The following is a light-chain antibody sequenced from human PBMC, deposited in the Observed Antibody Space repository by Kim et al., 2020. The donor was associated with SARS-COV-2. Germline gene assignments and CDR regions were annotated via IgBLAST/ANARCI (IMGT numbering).Light chain of an antibody. CDR2: AAS. CDR1: QRISSF. Sequence: DIQMTQSPSSLSASVGDRVTITCRASQRISSFLNWYQQRPEKAPKLLIYAASSLQSGVPSRFSGSGSGTDFTLTISGLQPGDFATYYCQQSYSTPKTFGQGTKVDIK. V-gene: IGKV1-39*01. J-gene: IGKJ1*01. CDR3: QQSYSTPKT.